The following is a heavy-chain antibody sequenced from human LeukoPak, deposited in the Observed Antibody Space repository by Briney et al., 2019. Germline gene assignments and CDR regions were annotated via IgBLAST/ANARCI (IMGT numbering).Heavy chain of an antibody. V-gene: IGHV4-39*01. CDR2: VHYSGST. CDR1: GASISNMAYY. D-gene: IGHD2-21*02. CDR3: ARLFFVTDT. J-gene: IGHJ5*02. Sequence: PSETLSLTCTVSGASISNMAYYWLWIRQPPGGGLERIGTVHYSGSTFYNPSLKSRLNITVHTSKNQFSIQLSAVTAADTAVYYCARLFFVTDTWGQGTLVTVSS.